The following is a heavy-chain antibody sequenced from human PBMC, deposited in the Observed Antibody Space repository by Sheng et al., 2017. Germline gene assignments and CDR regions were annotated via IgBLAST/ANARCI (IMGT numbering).Heavy chain of an antibody. V-gene: IGHV1-18*01. J-gene: IGHJ6*03. CDR2: ISPYNGNT. CDR1: GYTFTSYG. Sequence: QVQLVQSGAEVKKPGASVKVSCKASGYTFTSYGISWVRQAPGQGLEWMGWISPYNGNTNYAQNLQGRVTMTTDTSTSTAYMELRSLRSDDTAVYYCAREAPDVYYYYYMDVWGKGTTVTVSS. CDR3: AREAPDVYYYYYMDV.